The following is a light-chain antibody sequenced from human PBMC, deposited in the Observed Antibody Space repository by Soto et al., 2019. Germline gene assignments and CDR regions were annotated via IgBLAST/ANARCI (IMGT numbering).Light chain of an antibody. V-gene: IGLV2-8*01. Sequence: QSALTQPPSASGSPGQSVTISCTGSSSDVGGYNYVSWYQQHPGKAPKLMIYEVTKRPSGVPDRFSGSKSGNTASLTVSGLQAEDEADYYCSSYAARRLVFGGGTQLTVL. J-gene: IGLJ2*01. CDR2: EVT. CDR1: SSDVGGYNY. CDR3: SSYAARRLV.